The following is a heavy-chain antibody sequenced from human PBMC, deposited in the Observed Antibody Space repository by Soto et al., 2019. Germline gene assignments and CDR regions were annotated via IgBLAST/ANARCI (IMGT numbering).Heavy chain of an antibody. J-gene: IGHJ4*01. D-gene: IGHD3-22*01. CDR1: GFPFSDYY. CDR2: IGGSSSYT. V-gene: IGHV3-11*05. Sequence: QVQLVESGGDLVKPGGSLRLSCAASGFPFSDYYMSWIRQAPGKGLEWVSSIGGSSSYTNNADSVKGRLTISRDNAKNSLYLQQNSVRAEDTAVWSWAGRRAAGYYNYWGHGTVVTVSA. CDR3: AGRRAAGYYNY.